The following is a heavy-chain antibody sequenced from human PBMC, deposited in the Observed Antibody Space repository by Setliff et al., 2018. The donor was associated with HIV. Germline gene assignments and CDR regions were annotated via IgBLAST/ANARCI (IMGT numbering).Heavy chain of an antibody. D-gene: IGHD1-26*01. CDR1: GGSISSSSYY. Sequence: ETLSLTCTVSGGSISSSSYYWGWIRQPPGKGLEWIGSINYSGNTYHSPSLKTRVTISVDTSKKQFSLKLSSVTAADTAVYYCARLFQWMSYSFDIWGQGTMVTVSS. CDR3: ARLFQWMSYSFDI. V-gene: IGHV4-39*01. J-gene: IGHJ3*02. CDR2: INYSGNT.